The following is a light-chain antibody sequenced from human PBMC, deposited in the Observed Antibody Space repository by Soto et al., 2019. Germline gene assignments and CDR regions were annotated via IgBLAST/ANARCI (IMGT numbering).Light chain of an antibody. J-gene: IGLJ2*01. CDR2: EAS. CDR3: CSYAGSVV. CDR1: SSDVGSYNL. Sequence: QSVLTQPASVSGSPGQSITISCTGTSSDVGSYNLVSWYQQHPGKAPKLMIYEASKRPSGVSNRFSGSKSGNKASLTISGLQAEDEADYYCCSYAGSVVFGGVTKLTVL. V-gene: IGLV2-23*01.